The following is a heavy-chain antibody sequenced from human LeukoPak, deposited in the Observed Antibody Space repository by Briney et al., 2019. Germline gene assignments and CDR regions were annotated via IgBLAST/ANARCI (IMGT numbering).Heavy chain of an antibody. V-gene: IGHV4-38-2*02. D-gene: IGHD6-13*01. Sequence: SETLSLTCTVSGYSISSGYYWGWIRQPPGKGLEWIGSIYHSGSTYYNPSLKSRVTISVDTSKNQFSLKLGSVTAADTAVYYCARMIAAAGDFDYWGQGTLVTVSS. CDR2: IYHSGST. CDR1: GYSISSGYY. J-gene: IGHJ4*02. CDR3: ARMIAAAGDFDY.